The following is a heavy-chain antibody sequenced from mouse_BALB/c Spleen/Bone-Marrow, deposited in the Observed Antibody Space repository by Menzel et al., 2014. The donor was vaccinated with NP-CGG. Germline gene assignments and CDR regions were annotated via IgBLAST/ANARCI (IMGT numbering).Heavy chain of an antibody. J-gene: IGHJ2*01. V-gene: IGHV7-3*02. CDR3: ARGGNDLDY. Sequence: EVHLVESGGGLVQPGGSLRLSCATSGFTFTDYYMSWVRQPPGRLLEWLGFIRNKANGYTTEYSASVKGRFTISRDNSQSILYLQMNTLRAEDSATYYCARGGNDLDYWGQGTTLTVSS. D-gene: IGHD2-3*01. CDR2: IRNKANGYTT. CDR1: GFTFTDYY.